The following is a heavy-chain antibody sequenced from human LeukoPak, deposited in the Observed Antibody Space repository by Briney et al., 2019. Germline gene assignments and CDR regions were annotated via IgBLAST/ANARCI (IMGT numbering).Heavy chain of an antibody. CDR3: ALWDYDYVWGSYRSD. CDR2: IIPIFGTA. D-gene: IGHD3-16*02. J-gene: IGHJ4*02. Sequence: GASVKVSCKASGGTFSSYAISWVRQAPGQGLEWMGGIIPIFGTASYAQKFQGRITITADESTSTAYMELSSLRSEDTAVYYCALWDYDYVWGSYRSDWGQGTLVTVSS. CDR1: GGTFSSYA. V-gene: IGHV1-69*13.